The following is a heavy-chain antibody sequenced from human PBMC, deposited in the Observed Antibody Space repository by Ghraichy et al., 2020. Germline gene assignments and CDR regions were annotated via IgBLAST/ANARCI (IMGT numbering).Heavy chain of an antibody. V-gene: IGHV3-30*18. Sequence: KTLSLTCAASGFTFSSYGMHWVRQAPGKGLEWVAVISYDGSNKYYADSVKGRFTISRDNSKNTLYLQMNSLRAEDTAVYYCAKGEISWFDPWGQGTLVTVSS. CDR3: AKGEISWFDP. J-gene: IGHJ5*02. D-gene: IGHD5-24*01. CDR1: GFTFSSYG. CDR2: ISYDGSNK.